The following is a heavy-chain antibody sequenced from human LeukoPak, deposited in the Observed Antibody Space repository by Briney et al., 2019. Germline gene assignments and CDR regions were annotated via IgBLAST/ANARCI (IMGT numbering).Heavy chain of an antibody. CDR3: AKDSDWDRGYHFDY. V-gene: IGHV3-30*02. Sequence: GGSLRLSCAASGFTLSSDAMHWVRQAPGKGLEWVAFIRYDGINKQYADSVKGRFTISRDTSKNALCLQMNSLRAEDTAVYYCAKDSDWDRGYHFDYWGQGTLVTVSS. D-gene: IGHD3-22*01. J-gene: IGHJ4*02. CDR2: IRYDGINK. CDR1: GFTLSSDA.